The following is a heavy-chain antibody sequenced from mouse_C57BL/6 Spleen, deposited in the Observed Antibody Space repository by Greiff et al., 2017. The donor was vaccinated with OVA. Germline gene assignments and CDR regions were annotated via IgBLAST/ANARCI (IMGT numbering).Heavy chain of an antibody. CDR1: GFSLSTFGMG. V-gene: IGHV8-8*01. CDR3: ARGGSYDYAMDY. D-gene: IGHD2-12*01. Sequence: QVTLKASGPGILQPSQTLSLTCSFSGFSLSTFGMGVGWIRQPSGKGLEWLAHIWWDDDKYYNPALKSRLTISKVTSKNQVFLKIANVDTADTAKDYCARGGSYDYAMDYWGQGTSVNVSS. J-gene: IGHJ4*01. CDR2: IWWDDDK.